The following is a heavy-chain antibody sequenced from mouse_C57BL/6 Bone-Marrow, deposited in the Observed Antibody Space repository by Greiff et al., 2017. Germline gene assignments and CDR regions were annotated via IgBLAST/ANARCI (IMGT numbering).Heavy chain of an antibody. CDR1: GYTFTSHW. Sequence: VQLQQSGAELAKPGASVKLSCKASGYTFTSHWMHWVKQRPGQGLEWIGYINPSSGYTKYNQKFKDKATLTADKSSSTAYMQLSSLTYEDSAVYYCARYYYGSSYAMDYWGQGTSVTVSS. D-gene: IGHD1-1*01. J-gene: IGHJ4*01. V-gene: IGHV1-7*01. CDR3: ARYYYGSSYAMDY. CDR2: INPSSGYT.